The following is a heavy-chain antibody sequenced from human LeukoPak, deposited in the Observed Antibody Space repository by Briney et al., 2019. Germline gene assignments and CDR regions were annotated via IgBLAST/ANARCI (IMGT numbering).Heavy chain of an antibody. Sequence: GGSLRLSCEGSGFIVSTKYMNWVRQAPGKGLEWVSILYSGSSTYYTDSVKGRFTVSRDDSKNTLYLHMNSLGVEDTAVYYCARVGDHCHGYLDVWGRGTLVSVSS. CDR1: GFIVSTKY. D-gene: IGHD6-13*01. CDR2: LYSGSST. J-gene: IGHJ2*01. CDR3: ARVGDHCHGYLDV. V-gene: IGHV3-53*01.